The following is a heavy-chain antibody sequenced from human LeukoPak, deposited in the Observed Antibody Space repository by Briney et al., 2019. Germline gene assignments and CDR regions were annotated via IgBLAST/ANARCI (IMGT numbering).Heavy chain of an antibody. CDR2: ISSNNGNT. Sequence: ASVKVSYKASGYTFTGYYMHWVRQAPGQGLEWMGWISSNNGNTDYAQKVQGRVTMTTDTSTSTAYMELRSLRSDDTAVYYCARVLLTPWDCDYWGQGTLVTVSS. V-gene: IGHV1-18*04. D-gene: IGHD2-15*01. CDR1: GYTFTGYY. J-gene: IGHJ4*02. CDR3: ARVLLTPWDCDY.